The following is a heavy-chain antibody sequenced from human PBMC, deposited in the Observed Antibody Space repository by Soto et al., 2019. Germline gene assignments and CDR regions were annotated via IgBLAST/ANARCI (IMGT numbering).Heavy chain of an antibody. Sequence: GGSLRLSCAASGFTFSSYAMHWVRQAPGKGLEWVAVISYDGSNKYYADSVKGRFTISRDNSKNTLYLQMNSLRAEDTAVYYCARDRYASSGEDLAYYYGMDVWGQGTTVTVSS. CDR3: ARDRYASSGEDLAYYYGMDV. J-gene: IGHJ6*02. CDR1: GFTFSSYA. CDR2: ISYDGSNK. V-gene: IGHV3-30-3*01. D-gene: IGHD3-22*01.